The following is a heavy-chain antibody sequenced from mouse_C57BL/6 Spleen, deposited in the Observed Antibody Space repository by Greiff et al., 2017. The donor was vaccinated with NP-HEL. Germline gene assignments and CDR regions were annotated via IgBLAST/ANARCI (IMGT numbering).Heavy chain of an antibody. J-gene: IGHJ3*01. CDR1: GYAFTNYL. V-gene: IGHV1-54*01. CDR2: INPGSGGT. D-gene: IGHD3-2*02. Sequence: VQLQQSGAELVRPGTSVKVSCKASGYAFTNYLIEWVKQRPGQGLEWIGVINPGSGGTNYNEKFKGKATLTADKSSSTAYMQLSRLTSGDSAVYFGARRGGSGYGGFDYWGQGTLVTVSA. CDR3: ARRGGSGYGGFDY.